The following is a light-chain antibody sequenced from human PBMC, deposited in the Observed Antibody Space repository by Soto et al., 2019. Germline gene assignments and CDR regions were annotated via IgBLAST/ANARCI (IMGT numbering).Light chain of an antibody. CDR3: AAWDDNFSTYV. CDR2: EVN. CDR1: SSDVGGYNY. V-gene: IGLV2-8*01. J-gene: IGLJ1*01. Sequence: QSVLTQPPSASGSPGQSFAISCTGTSSDVGGYNYVSWYQQHPGKAPKLMIYEVNKRPSGVPDRFSGSKSGTSASLAISGLRSEHEADSYCAAWDDNFSTYVFGSGTKVTV.